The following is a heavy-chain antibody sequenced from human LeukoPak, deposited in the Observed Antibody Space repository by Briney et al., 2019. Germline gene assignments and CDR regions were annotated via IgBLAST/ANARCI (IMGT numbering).Heavy chain of an antibody. CDR2: INRSGTT. Sequence: SETLSLTCAVHGGSFSGYSWHWIRQSPGKGLEWIGEINRSGTTNYNESLKSRVTISVDTSKNQFSLKLSSVTAADTAVYYCAREVDYGDYVGGYYFDYWGQGTLVTVSS. V-gene: IGHV4-34*01. CDR1: GGSFSGYS. D-gene: IGHD4-17*01. CDR3: AREVDYGDYVGGYYFDY. J-gene: IGHJ4*02.